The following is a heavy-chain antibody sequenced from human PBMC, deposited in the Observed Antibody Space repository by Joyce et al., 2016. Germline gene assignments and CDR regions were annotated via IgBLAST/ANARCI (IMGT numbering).Heavy chain of an antibody. CDR2: ISVYNGET. J-gene: IGHJ6*02. V-gene: IGHV1-18*04. CDR1: GYTFTSYG. D-gene: IGHD3-10*02. Sequence: QVQLVQSGAEVKKPGASVKVSCKASGYTFTSYGISGVRQAPGQGLEWMGWISVYNGETDSAQKFQGRVTLTSDTSTSTAYMEVRSLRSDDTAVYYCARGMFDMDAWGQGTTVTVSS. CDR3: ARGMFDMDA.